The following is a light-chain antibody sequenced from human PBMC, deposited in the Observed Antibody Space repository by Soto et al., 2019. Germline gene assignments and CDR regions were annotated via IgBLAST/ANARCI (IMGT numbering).Light chain of an antibody. CDR3: QQYGSSPPIT. CDR1: QSVSSNF. V-gene: IGKV3-20*01. CDR2: GAS. Sequence: EIVFARSSGTLSFSPVDRAAPSCRASQSVSSNFLAWYQEKPGQAPRLLIYGASSRATGIPDRFSGSGSGTDFTLTISRLEPEDFAVYYCQQYGSSPPITFGQGTRLEI. J-gene: IGKJ5*01.